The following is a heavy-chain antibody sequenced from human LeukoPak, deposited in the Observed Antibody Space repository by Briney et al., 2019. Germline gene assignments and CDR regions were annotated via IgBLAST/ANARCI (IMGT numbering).Heavy chain of an antibody. J-gene: IGHJ4*02. Sequence: GGSLRLSCAASGFTVSSNYMSWVRQAPGKGLEWVSYISSSSNYIYWADSVKGRFTISRDNAKNSLYLQMNSLRAEDTAVYYCARGVGATYDYWGQGSLVTVSS. CDR1: GFTVSSNY. CDR3: ARGVGATYDY. D-gene: IGHD1-26*01. CDR2: ISSSSNYI. V-gene: IGHV3-21*01.